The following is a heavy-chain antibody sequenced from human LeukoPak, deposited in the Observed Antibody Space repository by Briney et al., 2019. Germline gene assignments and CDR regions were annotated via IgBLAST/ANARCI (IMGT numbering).Heavy chain of an antibody. V-gene: IGHV5-51*01. CDR2: IYPGDSDP. J-gene: IGHJ3*02. CDR1: GYSFTSYW. D-gene: IGHD6-19*01. Sequence: GESLKISCKGSGYSFTSYWIGWVRQMPGKGLEWMGIIYPGDSDPRHSPSFQGQVTISADKSISTAYLQWRSLKASDTAMYYCASSLRIAVAGTSCAFDIWGQGTMVTVSS. CDR3: ASSLRIAVAGTSCAFDI.